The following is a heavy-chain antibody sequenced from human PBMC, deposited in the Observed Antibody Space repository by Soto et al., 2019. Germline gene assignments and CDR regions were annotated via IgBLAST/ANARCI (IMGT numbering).Heavy chain of an antibody. D-gene: IGHD3-22*01. CDR3: ARDLTYYYDSSGYSDY. J-gene: IGHJ4*02. CDR2: ISYDGSNK. V-gene: IGHV3-30-3*01. CDR1: GFTFSSYA. Sequence: GESLKISCAASGFTFSSYAMHWVRQAPGKGLEWVAVISYDGSNKYYADSVKGRFTISRDNSKNTLYLQMNSLRAEDTAVYYCARDLTYYYDSSGYSDYWGQGTLVTVSS.